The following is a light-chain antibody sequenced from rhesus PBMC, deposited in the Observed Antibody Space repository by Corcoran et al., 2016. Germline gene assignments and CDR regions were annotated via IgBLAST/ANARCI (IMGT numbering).Light chain of an antibody. V-gene: IGKV3-42*03. J-gene: IGKJ4*01. CDR3: QQFSNWPLT. CDR2: DTS. Sequence: DIVMTQSPATLSLSPGERATLSRRASQSVSSNLAWYQKKPGQAPSLLMYDTSSRATGIQERFSGSGSGTEFTLTISSLEPEDFAVYYCQQFSNWPLTFGGETKVEIK. CDR1: QSVSSN.